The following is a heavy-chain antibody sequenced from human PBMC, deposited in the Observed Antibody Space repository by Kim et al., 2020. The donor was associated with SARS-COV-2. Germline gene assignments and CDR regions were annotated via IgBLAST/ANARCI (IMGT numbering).Heavy chain of an antibody. CDR1: GFTFSSYA. CDR2: ISYDGSNK. CDR3: ARDRGGYSGYDSEIFDY. D-gene: IGHD5-12*01. Sequence: GGSLRLSCAASGFTFSSYAMHWVRQAPGKGLEWVAVISYDGSNKYYADSVKGRFTISRDNSKNTLYLQMNSLRAEDTAVYYCARDRGGYSGYDSEIFDYWGQGTLVTVSS. V-gene: IGHV3-30-3*01. J-gene: IGHJ4*02.